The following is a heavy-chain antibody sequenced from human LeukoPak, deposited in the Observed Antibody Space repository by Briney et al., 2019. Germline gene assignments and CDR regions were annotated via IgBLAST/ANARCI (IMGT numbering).Heavy chain of an antibody. CDR3: ARYIVSYPHDAFDI. Sequence: SQTLSLTCTVSGGSISSGSYYWSWIRQPPGKGLEWIGYIYYSGSTSYNPSLKSRVTISVDTSKKQFSLKLGSVTAADTAFYYCARYIVSYPHDAFDIWGQGTMVTVSS. CDR2: IYYSGST. D-gene: IGHD1-26*01. V-gene: IGHV4-61*01. CDR1: GGSISSGSYY. J-gene: IGHJ3*02.